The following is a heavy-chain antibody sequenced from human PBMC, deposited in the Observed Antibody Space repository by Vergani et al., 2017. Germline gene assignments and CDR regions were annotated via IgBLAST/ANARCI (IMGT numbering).Heavy chain of an antibody. J-gene: IGHJ5*02. CDR2: IDPSDSYT. Sequence: EVQLVQSGAEVKKPGESLRISCKGSGYSFTSYWISWVRQMPGKGLEWMGRIDPSDSYTNYSPSFQGHVTISADKSISTAYLQWSSLKASDTAMYYCAXHRDYDFWSGYANWFDPWGQGTLVTVSS. D-gene: IGHD3-3*01. CDR3: AXHRDYDFWSGYANWFDP. V-gene: IGHV5-10-1*03. CDR1: GYSFTSYW.